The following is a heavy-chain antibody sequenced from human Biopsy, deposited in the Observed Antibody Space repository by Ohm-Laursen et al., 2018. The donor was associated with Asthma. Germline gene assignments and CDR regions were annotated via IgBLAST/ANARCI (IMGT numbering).Heavy chain of an antibody. V-gene: IGHV1-69*13. Sequence: SVKVSCKSLGGTFNTYVIGWVRLAPGQGLEWMGGINSVFGTTTYPQKFQDRVTITADDSTSTVYMELGSLRSEDTAVYYCARKAGSCISRTCYSLDFWGQGTLVTVSS. J-gene: IGHJ4*02. CDR1: GGTFNTYV. CDR2: INSVFGTT. CDR3: ARKAGSCISRTCYSLDF. D-gene: IGHD2-2*01.